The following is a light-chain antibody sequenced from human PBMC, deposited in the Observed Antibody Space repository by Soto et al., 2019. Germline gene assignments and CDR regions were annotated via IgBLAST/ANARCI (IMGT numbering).Light chain of an antibody. Sequence: EIVLTQSPGTLSLSPGERATLSCRASQSVSSNYLAWYQQKPGQAPRLLIYGASSRATGIPDRFSGSGSGTDFTLAISRVEPEDFAVYYCHQYGSSLLTFGPGTKVDLK. CDR2: GAS. CDR3: HQYGSSLLT. J-gene: IGKJ3*01. CDR1: QSVSSNY. V-gene: IGKV3-20*01.